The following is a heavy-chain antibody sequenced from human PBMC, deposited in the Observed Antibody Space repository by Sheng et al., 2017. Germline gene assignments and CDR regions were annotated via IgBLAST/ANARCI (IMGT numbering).Heavy chain of an antibody. D-gene: IGHD3-22*01. CDR2: ISGSGGST. Sequence: EVQLVESGGGLVQPGGSLRLSCAASGFIFDSYAMSWVRQAPGKGLEWVSGISGSGGSTSYADSVKGRFTISRDNSKNTLYLQMNSLRAADTAVYYCAKVLLFDSSGDYFWGQGTLVTVSS. CDR3: AKVLLFDSSGDYF. V-gene: IGHV3-23*04. J-gene: IGHJ4*02. CDR1: GFIFDSYA.